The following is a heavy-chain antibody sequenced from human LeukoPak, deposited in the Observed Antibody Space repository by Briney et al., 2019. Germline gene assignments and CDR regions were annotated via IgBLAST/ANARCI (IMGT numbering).Heavy chain of an antibody. J-gene: IGHJ4*02. V-gene: IGHV4-59*08. CDR2: IYYSGST. CDR3: ARREMATNYFDY. Sequence: PSETLSLPCTVSGGSISSCYWSWIRHPPGKGLEWIGYIYYSGSTKYNPSLKSRVTISVDTSKNQFSLKLSSVTAADTAVYYCARREMATNYFDYWGQGTLVTVSS. D-gene: IGHD5-24*01. CDR1: GGSISSCY.